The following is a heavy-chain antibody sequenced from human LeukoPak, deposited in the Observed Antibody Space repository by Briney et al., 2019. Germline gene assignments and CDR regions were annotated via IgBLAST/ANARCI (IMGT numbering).Heavy chain of an antibody. Sequence: PGRSLRLSCAASGFTFYDYVMHWVRHAPGKGLEWVSGITSNSGSIGYADSVKGRFTISRDNAKNSLYLQMNSLRAEDTALYYCAKDRGRNYYYYMDVWGKGTTVTVSS. V-gene: IGHV3-9*01. J-gene: IGHJ6*03. CDR2: ITSNSGSI. CDR1: GFTFYDYV. D-gene: IGHD2-15*01. CDR3: AKDRGRNYYYYMDV.